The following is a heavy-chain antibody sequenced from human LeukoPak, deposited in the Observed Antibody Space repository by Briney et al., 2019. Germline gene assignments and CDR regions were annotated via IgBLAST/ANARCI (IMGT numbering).Heavy chain of an antibody. J-gene: IGHJ5*02. CDR3: ARDSRTTVTTSDYWFDP. CDR2: INPSGGST. Sequence: ASLKVSCKASVSTFTSYYMHWVRQAPGQGLEWMGIINPSGGSTSYAQKFQGRVTMTRDTSTSTVCMELSSLRSEDTAVYYCARDSRTTVTTSDYWFDPWGQGTLVTVSS. D-gene: IGHD4-17*01. CDR1: VSTFTSYY. V-gene: IGHV1-46*01.